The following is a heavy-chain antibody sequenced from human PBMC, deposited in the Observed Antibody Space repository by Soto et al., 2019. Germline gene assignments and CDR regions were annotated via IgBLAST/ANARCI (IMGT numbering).Heavy chain of an antibody. J-gene: IGHJ4*02. CDR3: TTQLYSSGWYNLVYFDY. V-gene: IGHV3-15*07. CDR1: GFTFSNAW. CDR2: IKSKTDGGTT. Sequence: GGSLSLSCAASGFTFSNAWMNWVRQAPGKGLEWVGRIKSKTDGGTTDYAAPVKGRFTISRDDSKNTLYLQMNSLKTEDTAVYYCTTQLYSSGWYNLVYFDYWGQGTLVTVSS. D-gene: IGHD6-19*01.